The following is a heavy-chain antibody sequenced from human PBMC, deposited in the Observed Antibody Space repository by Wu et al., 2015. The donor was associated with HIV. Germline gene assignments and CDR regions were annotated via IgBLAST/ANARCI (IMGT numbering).Heavy chain of an antibody. CDR3: ARDRGGYGGSRDSFDI. V-gene: IGHV1-2*02. CDR2: INPNSGGT. Sequence: QVQLVQSGAEVKKPGASVKVTCKASGYTFTDYYIHWVRQAPGQGLEWMGWINPNSGGTNYAQKFQGRVTMTRDTSITTAYMELSRLRFDDTAVYFCARDRGGYGGSRDSFDIWGQGDNGHRLF. D-gene: IGHD5-12*01. J-gene: IGHJ3*02. CDR1: GYTFTDYY.